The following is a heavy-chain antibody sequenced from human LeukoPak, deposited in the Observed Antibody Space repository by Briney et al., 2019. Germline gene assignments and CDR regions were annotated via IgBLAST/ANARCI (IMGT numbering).Heavy chain of an antibody. D-gene: IGHD2-2*01. V-gene: IGHV4-4*07. J-gene: IGHJ5*02. CDR2: IYTSGGT. Sequence: SETLSLTSTVSGGSISSYYWSWIRQPAGKGLEWVGRIYTSGGTNYNPSLKSRVTMSVDTSKNQFSLKLSSVTAADTAVYYCAREWLVVPAAMGVYWFDPWGQGTLVTVSS. CDR1: GGSISSYY. CDR3: AREWLVVPAAMGVYWFDP.